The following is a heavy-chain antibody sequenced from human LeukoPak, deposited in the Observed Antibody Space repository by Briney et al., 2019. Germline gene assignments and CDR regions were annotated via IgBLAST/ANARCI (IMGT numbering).Heavy chain of an antibody. CDR3: AKHEYGTGSYAY. CDR2: INPSGGST. D-gene: IGHD3-10*01. V-gene: IGHV1-46*01. CDR1: GYTFTSYY. Sequence: ASVKVSCKASGYTFTSYYMHWVRQAPGQGLEWMGIINPSGGSTSYAQKFQGRVTMTRDTSTSTVYMELSSLRSEDTAVYYCAKHEYGTGSYAYWGQGTLVTVSS. J-gene: IGHJ4*02.